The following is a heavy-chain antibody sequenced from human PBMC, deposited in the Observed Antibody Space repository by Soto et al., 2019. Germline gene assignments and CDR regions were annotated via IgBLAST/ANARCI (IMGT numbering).Heavy chain of an antibody. CDR2: ISPDNGNT. J-gene: IGHJ6*02. D-gene: IGHD5-12*01. Sequence: QVQLVQSGGEVKKPGASVKVSCKASGYTFTIYGINWVRQAPGQGLEWMGWISPDNGNTNYAQKLQGRVTMTTDTSTSTAYMALRSVRSDVTAVYYGAKALGYGGCGWMGVGGQGTTVTVSS. V-gene: IGHV1-18*01. CDR3: AKALGYGGCGWMGV. CDR1: GYTFTIYG.